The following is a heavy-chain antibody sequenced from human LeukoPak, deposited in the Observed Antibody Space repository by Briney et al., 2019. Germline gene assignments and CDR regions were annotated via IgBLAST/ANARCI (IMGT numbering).Heavy chain of an antibody. CDR2: ISSNGGGT. D-gene: IGHD3-10*01. CDR1: GFTFSSYA. J-gene: IGHJ4*02. CDR3: AKHYGSGTYYNYLDY. Sequence: PGGSLRLSCAASGFTFSSYAMSWVRRAPGKGLEWVSAISSNGGGTFYADSVKGLFTISRDNSQNTLYLQMNSLRAEDTAIYYCAKHYGSGTYYNYLDYWGQGTLVTVSS. V-gene: IGHV3-23*01.